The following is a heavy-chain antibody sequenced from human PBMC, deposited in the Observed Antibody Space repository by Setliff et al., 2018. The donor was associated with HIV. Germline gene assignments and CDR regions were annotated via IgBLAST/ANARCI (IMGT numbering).Heavy chain of an antibody. CDR3: ARDFKRYNSPCRFAA. V-gene: IGHV4-61*02. D-gene: IGHD6-13*01. J-gene: IGHJ5*02. CDR1: NGSISSGTCY. CDR2: INTSGST. Sequence: SETLSLTCTDSNGSISSGTCYWNWIRQPAGQGLEWIRRINTSGSTNSNPSLKRRVTMSVDKSQNQFPLKLSSVTAADTAVYYCARDFKRYNSPCRFAAWGQGTLVTVSS.